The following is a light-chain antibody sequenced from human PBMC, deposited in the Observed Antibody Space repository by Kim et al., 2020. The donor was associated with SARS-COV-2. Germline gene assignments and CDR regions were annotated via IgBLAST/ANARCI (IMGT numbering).Light chain of an antibody. CDR3: QQSHSPPYT. V-gene: IGKV1-39*01. Sequence: SAAVGDRVTITCRASQSIRNYLDWYQHKPGKPPKVLIYAASTLQSGVPSRFSGSGSGTDFTLTISRLQPEDFATYYCQQSHSPPYTFGQGTKLEI. J-gene: IGKJ2*01. CDR1: QSIRNY. CDR2: AAS.